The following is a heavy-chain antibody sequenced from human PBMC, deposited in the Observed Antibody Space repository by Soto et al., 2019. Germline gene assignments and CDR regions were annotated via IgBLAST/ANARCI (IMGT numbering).Heavy chain of an antibody. CDR2: IYHSGST. D-gene: IGHD6-19*01. Sequence: QVQLQESGPGLVKPSGTLSLTCAVSGGSISSSNWWSWVRQPPGKGLEWIGEIYHSGSTNYNPSLKSRVXXXVXXSKNQFSLKLSSVTAADTAVYYGARVAVAGTRVAYWGQGTLVTVSS. V-gene: IGHV4-4*02. CDR1: GGSISSSNW. CDR3: ARVAVAGTRVAY. J-gene: IGHJ4*02.